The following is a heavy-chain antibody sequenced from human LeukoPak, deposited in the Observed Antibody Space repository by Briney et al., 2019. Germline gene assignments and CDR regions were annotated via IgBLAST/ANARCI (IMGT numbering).Heavy chain of an antibody. CDR2: ISAYNGNT. V-gene: IGHV1-18*01. D-gene: IGHD6-13*01. CDR3: ARAYSSSWYSRWFDP. J-gene: IGHJ5*02. CDR1: GYTFTSYG. Sequence: ASVKVSYKASGYTFTSYGISWVRQAPGQGLEWMGWISAYNGNTNYAQKLQGRVTMTTDTSTSTAYMELRSLRSDDTAVYYCARAYSSSWYSRWFDPWGQGTLVTVSS.